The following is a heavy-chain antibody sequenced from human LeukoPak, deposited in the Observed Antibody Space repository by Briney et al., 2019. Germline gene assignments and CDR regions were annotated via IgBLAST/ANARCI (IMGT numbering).Heavy chain of an antibody. Sequence: GASVKVSCKASGYTFTGYYMHWVRQAPGEGLEWMGGIIPIFGTANYAQKFQGRVTITTDESTSTAYMELSSLRSEDTAVYYCASDSANYYDSSCYHHPWISWGQGTLVTVSS. CDR3: ASDSANYYDSSCYHHPWIS. J-gene: IGHJ4*02. D-gene: IGHD3-22*01. V-gene: IGHV1-69*05. CDR1: GYTFTGYY. CDR2: IIPIFGTA.